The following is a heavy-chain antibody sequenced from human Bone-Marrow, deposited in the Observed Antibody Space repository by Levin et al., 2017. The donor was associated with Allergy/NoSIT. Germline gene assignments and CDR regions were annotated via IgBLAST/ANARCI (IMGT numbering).Heavy chain of an antibody. CDR2: INPSSGGP. V-gene: IGHV1-2*02. CDR3: ARDPDSSPFSYYFDY. Sequence: ASVKVSCKTSGYTFSDYYIHWLRQATGQGLEWMGWINPSSGGPVYPQRFQGRVTMTRDTSISTVYMELSGLTFDDTAGYYCARDPDSSPFSYYFDYWGQRTLVSVSS. CDR1: GYTFSDYY. D-gene: IGHD6-13*01. J-gene: IGHJ4*02.